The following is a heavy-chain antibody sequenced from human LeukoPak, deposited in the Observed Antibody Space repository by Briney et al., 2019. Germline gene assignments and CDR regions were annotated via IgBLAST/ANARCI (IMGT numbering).Heavy chain of an antibody. CDR1: GFTFTSYS. Sequence: GGSLRLSCAASGFTFTSYSMNWVRQAPGKGLVWVSRINSDGRSTNYADSVKGRFTISRDNSRNTLYLQMNSLRVEDTAVYYCTRHDGNNWFDPWGQGTLVTVSS. CDR2: INSDGRST. CDR3: TRHDGNNWFDP. J-gene: IGHJ5*02. V-gene: IGHV3-74*01.